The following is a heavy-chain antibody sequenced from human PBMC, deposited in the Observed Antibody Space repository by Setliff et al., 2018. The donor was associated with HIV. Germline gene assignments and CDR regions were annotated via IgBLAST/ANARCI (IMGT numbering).Heavy chain of an antibody. CDR2: TYYRSKWYN. CDR1: GDSVSINSAT. CDR3: ARGLAYYSEKTDYYYVSAGFDP. Sequence: PSQTLSLTCAISGDSVSINSATWNWIRQSPSRGLEWLGETYYRSKWYNNYAVSVKSRMILNPDTSKNQFSLQLNSVTAADTAVYYCARGLAYYSEKTDYYYVSAGFDPWGPGTLVTVSS. V-gene: IGHV6-1*01. J-gene: IGHJ5*02. D-gene: IGHD3-22*01.